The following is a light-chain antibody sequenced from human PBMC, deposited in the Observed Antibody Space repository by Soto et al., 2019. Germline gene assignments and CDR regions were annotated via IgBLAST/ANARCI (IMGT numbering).Light chain of an antibody. V-gene: IGLV2-8*01. Sequence: LTQPPSASGSPGQSVTISCTGTSSDVGDYNYVSWYQQHPGKAPKLMIYEVSKRPSGVPDRFSGSKSGNTASLTVSGLQAEDEADYYCSSYAGSNNWVFGGGTKLTVL. CDR3: SSYAGSNNWV. J-gene: IGLJ3*02. CDR2: EVS. CDR1: SSDVGDYNY.